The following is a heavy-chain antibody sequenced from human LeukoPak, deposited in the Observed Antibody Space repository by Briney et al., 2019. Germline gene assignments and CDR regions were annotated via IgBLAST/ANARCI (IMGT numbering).Heavy chain of an antibody. J-gene: IGHJ4*02. CDR3: ASPHQAAMVTWGLDY. D-gene: IGHD5-18*01. CDR1: GFTFSSYG. CDR2: IWYDGSNK. V-gene: IGHV3-33*01. Sequence: GRSLRLSCAAYGFTFSSYGMHWVRQAPGKGLEWVADIWYDGSNKYYADSVKGRFTISRDNSKNTLYLQMNSLRAEDTAVYYCASPHQAAMVTWGLDYWGQGTLVTVSS.